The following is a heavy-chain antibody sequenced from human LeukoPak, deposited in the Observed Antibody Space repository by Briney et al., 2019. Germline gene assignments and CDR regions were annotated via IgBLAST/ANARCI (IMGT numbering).Heavy chain of an antibody. J-gene: IGHJ4*02. CDR2: VSGNNGHT. Sequence: ASVKVSCKASGYTFTNYGITWVRQAPGQGLEWMGWVSGNNGHTKYAQTLQGRVTMTTDTSTNIAYMELRSLRSDDTAVYYCARGHLLSLDYWGQGTLVTVSS. CDR3: ARGHLLSLDY. CDR1: GYTFTNYG. V-gene: IGHV1-18*04.